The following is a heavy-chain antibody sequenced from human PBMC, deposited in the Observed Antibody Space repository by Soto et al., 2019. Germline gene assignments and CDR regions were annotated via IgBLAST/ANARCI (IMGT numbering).Heavy chain of an antibody. CDR3: ASSYSGYLDN. V-gene: IGHV4-31*02. D-gene: IGHD3-22*01. CDR1: GGSISSYAYY. CDR2: IYHTGNT. J-gene: IGHJ4*02. Sequence: SETLCLTCSVSGGSISSYAYYWNWLRQHPVKGLKAIANIYHTGNTYYNPSIRRRTTTSENTSENQFSLKLTSVTDADKAVYYCASSYSGYLDNWGQGTLVTVSS.